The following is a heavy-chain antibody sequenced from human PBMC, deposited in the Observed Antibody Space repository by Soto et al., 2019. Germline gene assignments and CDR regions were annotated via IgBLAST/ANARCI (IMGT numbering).Heavy chain of an antibody. CDR3: ARWVGASNWFDP. J-gene: IGHJ5*02. CDR2: INTNSGAT. CDR1: GYTFTGYH. V-gene: IGHV1-2*04. D-gene: IGHD1-26*01. Sequence: RPSVKVSCKASGYTFTGYHIHWVRQAPGQGLEWMGWINTNSGATNYAQNFQGWVTMTRDTSTNTAYVQLSRLTSDDTAVYYCARWVGASNWFDPWGQGTLVTVSS.